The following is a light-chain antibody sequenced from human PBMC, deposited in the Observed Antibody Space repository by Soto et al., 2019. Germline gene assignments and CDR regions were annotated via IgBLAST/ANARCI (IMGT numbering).Light chain of an antibody. J-gene: IGLJ2*01. Sequence: QSVLTQSPSASASLGASVKLTCTLSSGHSSYAIALHQKQPGKGPRYLMDLNNDGSHTKGDGIPDRFSGSSSGADRYLIISSLQSEDEADYYCQTWGTGFQFFGGGTKLTVL. CDR1: SGHSSYA. CDR2: LNNDGSH. V-gene: IGLV4-69*01. CDR3: QTWGTGFQF.